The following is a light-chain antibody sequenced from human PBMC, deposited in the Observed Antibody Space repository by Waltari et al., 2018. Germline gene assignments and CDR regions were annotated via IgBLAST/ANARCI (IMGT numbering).Light chain of an antibody. V-gene: IGKV1-39*01. J-gene: IGKJ5*01. CDR3: QQSYSTPIT. CDR2: AAS. Sequence: DIQMTPSPSSLSASVGDRVTITSRASQSISSYLNWYQQKPGKAPKLLIYAASSLQSGVPSRFSGSGSGTDFTLTISSLQPEDFATYYCQQSYSTPITFGQGTRLEIK. CDR1: QSISSY.